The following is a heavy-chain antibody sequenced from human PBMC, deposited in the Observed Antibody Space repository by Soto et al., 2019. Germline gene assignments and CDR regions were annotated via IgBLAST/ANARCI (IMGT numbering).Heavy chain of an antibody. V-gene: IGHV4-34*01. D-gene: IGHD1-26*01. J-gene: IGHJ4*02. CDR3: AGERTAEFDY. Sequence: QVQLQQWGAGLLKPSETLSLTCAVYGGSFSGYYWSWIRQPPGKGLEWIGEINHSGSTNYNPSRKSRVTISVDTSKHQFSLRLSSVTAADTAVYYCAGERTAEFDYWGPGTLGTVSS. CDR1: GGSFSGYY. CDR2: INHSGST.